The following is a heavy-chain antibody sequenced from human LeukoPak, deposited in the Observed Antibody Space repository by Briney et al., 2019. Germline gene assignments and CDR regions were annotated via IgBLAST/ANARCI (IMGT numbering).Heavy chain of an antibody. CDR1: GFTFSSYA. CDR3: AKDQVAAAGMVIYYYYMDV. Sequence: PGGSLRLSCAASGFTFSSYAMSWVRQAPGKGLEWVSAISGSGGSTYYADSVKGRFTISRDNSKNTLYLQMNSLRAEDTAVYYCAKDQVAAAGMVIYYYYMDVWGKGTTVTVSS. D-gene: IGHD6-13*01. CDR2: ISGSGGST. V-gene: IGHV3-23*01. J-gene: IGHJ6*03.